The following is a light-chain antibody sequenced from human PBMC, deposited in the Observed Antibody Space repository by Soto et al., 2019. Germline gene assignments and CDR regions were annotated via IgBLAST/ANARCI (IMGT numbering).Light chain of an antibody. CDR3: QQYNNWPLT. CDR1: QAIRND. CDR2: VAS. V-gene: IGKV1-17*01. Sequence: DIQMTQSPSSLSASVGDRVTITCRASQAIRNDVGWYQQKPGKDPKRLIYVASRLESGVPSRFSGSGFGTEFTLTISSLQSEDFAVYYCQQYNNWPLTFGGGTKVEIK. J-gene: IGKJ4*01.